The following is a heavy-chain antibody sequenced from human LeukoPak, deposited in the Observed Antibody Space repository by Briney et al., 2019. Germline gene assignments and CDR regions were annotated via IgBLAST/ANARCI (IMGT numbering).Heavy chain of an antibody. CDR2: IYYSGST. Sequence: SETLSLTCTVSGGSISSYYWSWIRQPPGKGLEWIGYIYYSGSTNYNPSLKSRVTISVDTSKNQFSLKLSSVTAADTAVYYCARDRYSVSYWGQGTLVTVSS. J-gene: IGHJ4*02. V-gene: IGHV4-59*01. CDR1: GGSISSYY. D-gene: IGHD1-14*01. CDR3: ARDRYSVSY.